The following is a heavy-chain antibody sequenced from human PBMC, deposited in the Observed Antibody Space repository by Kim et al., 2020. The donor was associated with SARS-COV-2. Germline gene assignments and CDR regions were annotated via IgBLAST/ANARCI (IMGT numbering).Heavy chain of an antibody. Sequence: GGSLRLSCAASGFTFDDYAMHWVRQAPGRGLEWVSLISGDGGSTYYADSVKGRFTISRDNSKNSLYLQMNSLRTEDTALYYCAKATGYSFGYWFDYWGQGTLVTVSS. CDR1: GFTFDDYA. V-gene: IGHV3-43*02. J-gene: IGHJ4*02. CDR2: ISGDGGST. CDR3: AKATGYSFGYWFDY. D-gene: IGHD5-18*01.